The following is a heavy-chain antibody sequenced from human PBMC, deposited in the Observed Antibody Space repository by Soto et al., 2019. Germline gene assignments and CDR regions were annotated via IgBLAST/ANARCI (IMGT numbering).Heavy chain of an antibody. Sequence: QVQLVESGGGVVQPGRSLRLSCAASRFTFSSYGMHWVRQAPGKGLEWVAVISYDGSNKYYADSVKGRFTISRDNSKNTLYLQMNSLRAEDTAVYYCAKDRSDYGGDYWGQGTLVTVSS. V-gene: IGHV3-30*18. D-gene: IGHD4-17*01. J-gene: IGHJ4*02. CDR2: ISYDGSNK. CDR3: AKDRSDYGGDY. CDR1: RFTFSSYG.